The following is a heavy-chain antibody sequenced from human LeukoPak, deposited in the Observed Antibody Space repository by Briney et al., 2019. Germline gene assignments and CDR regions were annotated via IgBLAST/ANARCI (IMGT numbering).Heavy chain of an antibody. CDR2: INPNSGGT. CDR1: GYTFTGYY. J-gene: IGHJ6*03. Sequence: GASVKVSCKASGYTFTGYYMHWVRQAPGQGLEWMGWINPNSGGTNYAQKFQGRVTMTRDTSISTAYMELSSLRSEDTAVYYCARDVIADFGVVNRGGGGYMDVWGKGTTVTVSS. D-gene: IGHD3-3*01. CDR3: ARDVIADFGVVNRGGGGYMDV. V-gene: IGHV1-2*02.